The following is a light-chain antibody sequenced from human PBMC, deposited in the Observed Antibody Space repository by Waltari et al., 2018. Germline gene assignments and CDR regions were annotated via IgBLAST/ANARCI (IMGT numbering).Light chain of an antibody. Sequence: DIVMTQSPDSLAVSLGERATINCKSSQNLLYSSNNKNYLAWYQQKPGQPPKLLIYWASTREFGVPDRFSGSGSETDFTLTTSSLQAEDVAVYYCQQYYTTPPYTFGQGTKLEIK. CDR3: QQYYTTPPYT. CDR2: WAS. CDR1: QNLLYSSNNKNY. J-gene: IGKJ2*01. V-gene: IGKV4-1*01.